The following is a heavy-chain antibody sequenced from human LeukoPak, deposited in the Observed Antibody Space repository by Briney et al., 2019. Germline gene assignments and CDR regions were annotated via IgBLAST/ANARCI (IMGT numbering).Heavy chain of an antibody. CDR1: GFTFSSYA. D-gene: IGHD2-15*01. J-gene: IGHJ6*02. Sequence: PGGSLRLSCAASGFTFSSYAMHWVRQAPGKGLEWVAVISYDGSNKYYADSVKGRFTISRDNSKNTLYLQMNSLRAEDTAVYYRARDLIYCSGGSCYSANYYYYGMDVWGQGTTVTVSS. CDR3: ARDLIYCSGGSCYSANYYYYGMDV. V-gene: IGHV3-30-3*01. CDR2: ISYDGSNK.